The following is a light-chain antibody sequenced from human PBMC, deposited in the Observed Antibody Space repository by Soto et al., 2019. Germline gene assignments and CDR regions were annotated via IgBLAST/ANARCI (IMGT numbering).Light chain of an antibody. V-gene: IGKV4-1*01. Sequence: DIVMTQSPDSLAVSLGERATINCKSSQSVLYSSNNKNYLAWYQQKPGQPPKLLIYWASTRESGVPDRFSGSGSGTDFTLTIRSLQAEDVAVYYCQHYYSARPLTFGGGTKVESK. CDR1: QSVLYSSNNKNY. CDR3: QHYYSARPLT. J-gene: IGKJ4*01. CDR2: WAS.